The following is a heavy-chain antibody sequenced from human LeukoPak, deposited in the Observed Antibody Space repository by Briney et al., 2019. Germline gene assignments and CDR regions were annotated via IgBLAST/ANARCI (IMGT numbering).Heavy chain of an antibody. CDR1: GYTFTSYG. Sequence: ASVKVSCKASGYTFTSYGISWVRQAPGQGLEWMGWISAYNGNTSYAQKLQGRVTMTTDTSTSTAYMELRSLRSDDTAVYYCARLGYCSSTSCLRDAFDIWGQGTMVTVSS. CDR3: ARLGYCSSTSCLRDAFDI. CDR2: ISAYNGNT. J-gene: IGHJ3*02. D-gene: IGHD2-2*01. V-gene: IGHV1-18*01.